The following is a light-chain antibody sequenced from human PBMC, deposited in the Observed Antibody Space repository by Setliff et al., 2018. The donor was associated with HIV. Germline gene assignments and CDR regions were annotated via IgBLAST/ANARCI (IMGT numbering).Light chain of an antibody. CDR3: MQGTHWPPIT. CDR2: WVS. Sequence: DIVMTQSPLSLPVTLGQPASISCKSSQSLVHSDGNTYLNWFQQRPGQSPRRLIYWVSYRDSGVPDRFSGSGSGTDFTLKISRVEADDVGVYYCMQGTHWPPITFGQGTRLEIK. CDR1: QSLVHSDGNTY. J-gene: IGKJ5*01. V-gene: IGKV2-30*02.